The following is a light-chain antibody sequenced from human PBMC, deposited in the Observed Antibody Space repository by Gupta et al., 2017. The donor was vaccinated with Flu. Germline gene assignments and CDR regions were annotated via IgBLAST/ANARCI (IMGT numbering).Light chain of an antibody. CDR2: EDN. V-gene: IGLV3-21*02. CDR1: NIGRGT. CDR3: PVWDTSTDHFL. J-gene: IGLJ3*02. Sequence: SFVLTQPRSVSVAPGQTASIAWEGYNIGRGTGPWDQQKPGTAPVLVLYEDNFRPSGIPDRFSGSNSGSTATLTISRVEAEDEADYYCPVWDTSTDHFLFGGGTMLTVL.